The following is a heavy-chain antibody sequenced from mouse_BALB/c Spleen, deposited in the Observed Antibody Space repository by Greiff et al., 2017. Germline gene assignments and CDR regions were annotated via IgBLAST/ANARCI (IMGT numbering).Heavy chain of an antibody. CDR2: FHPYNDDT. Sequence: VKLVESGAELVKPGASVKMSCKAFGYTFTTYPIEWMKQKHGKSLVWIGNFHPYNDDTKYNEKFKGKAKLTVEKSSSTVYLELSRLTSDDAAVYYCARGGYERYCDVWGAGTTVTVSS. J-gene: IGHJ1*01. V-gene: IGHV1-47*01. D-gene: IGHD2-14*01. CDR3: ARGGYERYCDV. CDR1: GYTFTTYP.